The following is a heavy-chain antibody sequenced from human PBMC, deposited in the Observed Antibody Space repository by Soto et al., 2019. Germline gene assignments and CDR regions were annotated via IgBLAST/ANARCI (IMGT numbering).Heavy chain of an antibody. D-gene: IGHD5-12*01. Sequence: QVQLQESGPGLVKPSETLSVTCTVSGGSVSSRSNFWSWIRQPPGGGLQWIGYIFYSGSTNYNPSLKSRATLSVDTSRNQFSLRLTSVTSADTACYYCARYDAESGSNKIDPWGQGTLVTVSS. J-gene: IGHJ5*02. CDR3: ARYDAESGSNKIDP. V-gene: IGHV4-61*01. CDR2: IFYSGST. CDR1: GGSVSSRSNF.